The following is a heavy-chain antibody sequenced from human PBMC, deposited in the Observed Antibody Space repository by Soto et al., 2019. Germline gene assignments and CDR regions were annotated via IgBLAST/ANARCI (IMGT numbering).Heavy chain of an antibody. V-gene: IGHV1-69*01. CDR2: IIPIFGTA. J-gene: IGHJ6*02. CDR3: ARDRCSSTSCPPYYGMDV. CDR1: GGTFSSYA. D-gene: IGHD2-2*01. Sequence: QVQVVESGAEVKKPGSSVKVSCKASGGTFSSYAISWVRQAPGQGLEWMGGIIPIFGTANYAQKFQGRVTITADESTSTAYMELSSLRSEDTAVYYCARDRCSSTSCPPYYGMDVWGQGTTVTVSS.